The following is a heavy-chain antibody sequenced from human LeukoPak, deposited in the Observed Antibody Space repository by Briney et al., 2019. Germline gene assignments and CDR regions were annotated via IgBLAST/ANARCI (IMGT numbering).Heavy chain of an antibody. Sequence: PSETLSLTCTVSGDSISSGDYYWSWIRQPAGKGLEWIGRISSSGSTNYNPSLKSRVTISVDTSKNQFSLKLSSMTAADTAVYYCARTWFGELPYYMDVWGKGTTVTISS. CDR1: GDSISSGDYY. D-gene: IGHD3-10*01. CDR3: ARTWFGELPYYMDV. J-gene: IGHJ6*03. CDR2: ISSSGST. V-gene: IGHV4-61*02.